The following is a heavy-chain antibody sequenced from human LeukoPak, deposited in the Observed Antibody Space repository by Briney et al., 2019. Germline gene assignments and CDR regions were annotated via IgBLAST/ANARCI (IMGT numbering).Heavy chain of an antibody. CDR1: GYTFTSYD. Sequence: ASVKVSCKASGYTFTSYDINWVRQATGQGLEWMGWMNPNSGNTGYAQKFQGRVTITRNTSISTAYMELSSLRSEDTAVYYCARDNDFLLLWFGELLPNWYFDLWGRGTLVTVSS. CDR2: MNPNSGNT. V-gene: IGHV1-8*03. CDR3: ARDNDFLLLWFGELLPNWYFDL. J-gene: IGHJ2*01. D-gene: IGHD3-10*01.